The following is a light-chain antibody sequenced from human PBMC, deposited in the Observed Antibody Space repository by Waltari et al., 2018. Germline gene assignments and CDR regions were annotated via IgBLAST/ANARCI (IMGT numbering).Light chain of an antibody. J-gene: IGKJ1*01. V-gene: IGKV3-11*01. CDR1: QSISKY. Sequence: SCRAIQSISKYLVWYQQRPGHAPRLLIYASSTRATGFPDRFSGSGYGTDFTLTISRLEPEDFAVYYCQNHERLPATFGQGTKVEIK. CDR2: ASS. CDR3: QNHERLPAT.